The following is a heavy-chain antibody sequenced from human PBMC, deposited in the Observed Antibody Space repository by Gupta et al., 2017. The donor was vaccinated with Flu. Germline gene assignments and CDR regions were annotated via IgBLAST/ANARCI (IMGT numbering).Heavy chain of an antibody. Sequence: EVQLVESGGGLVKPGGSLRLSCAASGFTFSSYSMNWVRQAPGKGLEWVSSISSSSSYIYYADSVKGRFTISRDNAKNSLYLQMNSLRAEDTAVYYCARGPSGVTTDDAFDIWGQGTMVTVSS. V-gene: IGHV3-21*01. CDR3: ARGPSGVTTDDAFDI. CDR2: ISSSSSYI. D-gene: IGHD2-15*01. J-gene: IGHJ3*02. CDR1: GFTFSSYS.